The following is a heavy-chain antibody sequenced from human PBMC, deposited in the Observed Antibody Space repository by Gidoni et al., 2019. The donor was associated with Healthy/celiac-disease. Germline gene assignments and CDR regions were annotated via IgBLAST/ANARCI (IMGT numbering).Heavy chain of an antibody. CDR2: INWNGGST. D-gene: IGHD3-16*02. CDR3: ARDDYVWGSYRFDY. J-gene: IGHJ4*02. V-gene: IGHV3-20*04. Sequence: EVQLVESGGGVVRPGGSLRLSCAAPVFTFDEYGMSWVRPAPGKGLEWVSGINWNGGSTGYADSVKGRFTISRDNAKNSLYLQMNSLRAEDTALYYCARDDYVWGSYRFDYWGQGTLVTVSS. CDR1: VFTFDEYG.